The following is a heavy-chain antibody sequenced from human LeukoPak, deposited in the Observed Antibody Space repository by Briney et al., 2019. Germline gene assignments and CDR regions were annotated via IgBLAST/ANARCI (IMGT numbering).Heavy chain of an antibody. Sequence: SETLSLTCAVYGGSFSGYCWSWIRQPPGKGLEWIGEINHSGSTNYNPSLESRVTISVDTSKNQFSLKLSSVTAADTAVYYCARGLDILTGYYPYYYYYYMDVWGKGTTVTVCS. J-gene: IGHJ6*03. CDR3: ARGLDILTGYYPYYYYYYMDV. CDR2: INHSGST. CDR1: GGSFSGYC. D-gene: IGHD3-9*01. V-gene: IGHV4-34*01.